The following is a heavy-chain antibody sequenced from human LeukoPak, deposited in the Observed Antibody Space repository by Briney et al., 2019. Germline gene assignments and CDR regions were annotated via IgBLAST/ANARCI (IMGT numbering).Heavy chain of an antibody. CDR1: GFTFSSYG. CDR3: AKDKAVAGTRYYFDY. D-gene: IGHD6-19*01. CDR2: ISYDGSNK. Sequence: GGSLRLSCAASGFTFSSYGMHRVRQAPGKGLEWVAVISYDGSNKYYADSVRGRFTISRDNSKNTLYLQMNRLRAEDTAVYYCAKDKAVAGTRYYFDYWGQGTLVTVSS. V-gene: IGHV3-30*18. J-gene: IGHJ4*02.